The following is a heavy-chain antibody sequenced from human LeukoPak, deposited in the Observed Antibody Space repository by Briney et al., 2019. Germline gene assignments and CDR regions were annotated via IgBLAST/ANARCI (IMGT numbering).Heavy chain of an antibody. D-gene: IGHD3-3*01. CDR2: ISSSSSYI. CDR1: GFTFSRFW. Sequence: GGSLRLSCEASGFTFSRFWMSWVRQAPGKGLEWVSSISSSSSYIYYADSVKGRFTISRDNAKNSLYLQMNSLRAEDTAVYYCARGPDYDFWSGYYHYYYYYGMDVWGQGTTVTVSS. V-gene: IGHV3-21*01. J-gene: IGHJ6*02. CDR3: ARGPDYDFWSGYYHYYYYYGMDV.